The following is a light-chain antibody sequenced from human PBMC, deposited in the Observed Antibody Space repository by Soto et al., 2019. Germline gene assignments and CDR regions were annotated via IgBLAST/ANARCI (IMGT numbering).Light chain of an antibody. CDR1: QSISRY. Sequence: VTITCGISQSISRYLTWYQQEPVKTPKLVIYAASSLQNRVPSKFSSGRSGAEFNLTISSMLSKDFSVTCWQQYNSRPPITFAHRTRLDI. J-gene: IGKJ5*01. CDR3: QQYNSRPPIT. CDR2: AAS. V-gene: IGKV1-39*01.